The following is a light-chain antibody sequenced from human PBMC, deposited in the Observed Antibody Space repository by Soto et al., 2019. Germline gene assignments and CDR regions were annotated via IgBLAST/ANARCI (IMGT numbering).Light chain of an antibody. CDR2: RND. V-gene: IGLV1-47*01. CDR1: NSRSGSNY. J-gene: IGLJ1*01. CDR3: AKWDDSLRVYV. Sequence: LPQPPSASGTPGQRVTISCSTTNSRSGSNYVYWYQQLPGAAPKLLIYRNDQRPSGVPDRFSASKSGTSASLAISGLRSEDEADYFCAKWDDSLRVYVFGSGTKVNVL.